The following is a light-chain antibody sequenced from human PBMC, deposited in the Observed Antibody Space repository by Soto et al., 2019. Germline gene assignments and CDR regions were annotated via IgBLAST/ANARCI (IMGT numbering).Light chain of an antibody. V-gene: IGLV2-14*01. CDR3: SSYTSSSTYV. Sequence: QSVLTHPAPVSGTPGQPLTIPLPGNNSDVGGYNYVSWYQQHPGKAPKLMIYDVSNRPSGVSNRFSGSKSGNTASLTISGLQAEDEADYYCSSYTSSSTYVFGTGTKVTVL. CDR2: DVS. CDR1: NSDVGGYNY. J-gene: IGLJ1*01.